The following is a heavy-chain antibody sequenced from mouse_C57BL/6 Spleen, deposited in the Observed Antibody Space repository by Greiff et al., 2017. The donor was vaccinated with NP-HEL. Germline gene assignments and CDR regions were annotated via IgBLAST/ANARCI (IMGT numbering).Heavy chain of an antibody. Sequence: QVQLQQPGAELVRPGSSVKLSCKASGYTFTSYWMHWVKQRPIQGLEWIGNIDPSDSETHYNQKFKDKATLTVDKSSSTAYMQLSSLTSEDSAVYYFARGGYDGYFDYWGQGTTLTVSS. V-gene: IGHV1-52*01. CDR1: GYTFTSYW. J-gene: IGHJ2*01. D-gene: IGHD2-2*01. CDR3: ARGGYDGYFDY. CDR2: IDPSDSET.